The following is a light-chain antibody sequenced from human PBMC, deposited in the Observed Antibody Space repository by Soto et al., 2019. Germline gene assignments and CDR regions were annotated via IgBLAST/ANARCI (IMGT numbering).Light chain of an antibody. J-gene: IGKJ4*01. Sequence: EIVMTQSPATLSVSPGERATLSCRASQSVSSNLAWYQQKPGQAPRLLIYGASTRATGIPARFSGSGSGTEFTLTISSLQSEDFAVYYCQQRSNWPPDFGGGTKVEIK. V-gene: IGKV3-15*01. CDR3: QQRSNWPPD. CDR1: QSVSSN. CDR2: GAS.